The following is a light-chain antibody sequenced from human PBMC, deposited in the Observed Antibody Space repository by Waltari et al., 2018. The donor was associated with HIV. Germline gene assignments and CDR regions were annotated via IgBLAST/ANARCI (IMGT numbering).Light chain of an antibody. Sequence: QSALTQPASVSGSPGQSITISCTGTSSDVGGYNYVSWYQQHPGKDPKLMIYEVSNRPSGVSNRFSGSKSGNTASLTISGLQAEDEADYYCSSYTSSNTLVVFGGGTKLTVL. CDR2: EVS. CDR1: SSDVGGYNY. J-gene: IGLJ2*01. CDR3: SSYTSSNTLVV. V-gene: IGLV2-14*01.